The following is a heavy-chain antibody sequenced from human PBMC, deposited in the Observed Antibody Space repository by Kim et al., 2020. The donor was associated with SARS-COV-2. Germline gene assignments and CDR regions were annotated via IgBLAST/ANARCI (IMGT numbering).Heavy chain of an antibody. J-gene: IGHJ4*02. CDR3: ARDTRNYDILTGYYNSGYFDY. V-gene: IGHV3-21*01. CDR1: GFTFSRYS. Sequence: GGSLRLSCAASGFTFSRYSMDWVRQAPGKGLEWVSSISSRSTYIYYADSVKGRFTISTDNAKNSLYLQMNSLRAEDTAVYYCARDTRNYDILTGYYNSGYFDYWGQGTLVTVSS. D-gene: IGHD3-9*01. CDR2: ISSRSTYI.